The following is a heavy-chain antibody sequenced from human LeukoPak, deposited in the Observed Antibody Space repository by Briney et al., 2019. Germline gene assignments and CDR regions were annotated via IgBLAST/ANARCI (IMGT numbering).Heavy chain of an antibody. CDR3: ARASSAYLFDY. V-gene: IGHV4-39*01. CDR1: GGSIGSSSYY. CDR2: IYYSGST. Sequence: SETLSLTCTVSGGSIGSSSYYWGWIRQPPGKGLEWIGSIYYSGSTYYNPSLKSRVTISVDTSKNQFSLKLSSVTAADTAVYYCARASSAYLFDYWGQGTLVTVSS. D-gene: IGHD2-2*01. J-gene: IGHJ4*02.